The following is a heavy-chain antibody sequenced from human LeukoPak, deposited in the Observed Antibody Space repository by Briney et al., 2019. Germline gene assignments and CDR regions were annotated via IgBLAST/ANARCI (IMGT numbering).Heavy chain of an antibody. CDR3: ASTLSITMVRGVIFDY. D-gene: IGHD3-10*01. J-gene: IGHJ4*02. CDR1: GGSISSYY. Sequence: KPSETLSLTCSVSGGSISSYYWSWIRQPAGKGLEWIGRIYTSGSTNYNPSLKSRVTISVDTSKNQFSLKLSSVTAADTAVYYCASTLSITMVRGVIFDYWGQGTLVTVSS. CDR2: IYTSGST. V-gene: IGHV4-4*07.